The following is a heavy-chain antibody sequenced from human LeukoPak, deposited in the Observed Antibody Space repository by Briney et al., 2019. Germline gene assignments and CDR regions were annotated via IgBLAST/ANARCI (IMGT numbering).Heavy chain of an antibody. Sequence: SETLSLTCTVSGGSISSSSYYWGWIRQPPGKGLEWIGSIYYSGSTYYNPSLKSRVTISVDTSKNQFSLKLSSVTAADTAVYYCARGYSSGWSNWFDPWGQGTLVTVSS. CDR3: ARGYSSGWSNWFDP. D-gene: IGHD6-19*01. CDR1: GGSISSSSYY. V-gene: IGHV4-39*07. J-gene: IGHJ5*02. CDR2: IYYSGST.